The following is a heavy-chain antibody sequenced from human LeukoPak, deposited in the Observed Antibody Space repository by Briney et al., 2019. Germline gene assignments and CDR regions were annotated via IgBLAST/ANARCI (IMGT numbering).Heavy chain of an antibody. Sequence: PGGSLRLSCAASGFTFSSYEMNWVSQAPGKGLEWVSYISSSGSTIYYADSVKGRFTISRDNAKNSLYLQMNSLRAEDTAVYYCARGVVTVEGFDYWGQGTLVTVSS. CDR2: ISSSGSTI. CDR1: GFTFSSYE. D-gene: IGHD2-15*01. J-gene: IGHJ4*02. CDR3: ARGVVTVEGFDY. V-gene: IGHV3-48*03.